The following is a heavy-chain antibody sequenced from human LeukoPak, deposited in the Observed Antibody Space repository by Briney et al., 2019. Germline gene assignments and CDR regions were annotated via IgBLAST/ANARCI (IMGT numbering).Heavy chain of an antibody. J-gene: IGHJ3*02. CDR1: GGSFSGYY. D-gene: IGHD3-3*01. CDR3: ARHADEYDFWSGYNDAFDI. V-gene: IGHV4-34*01. Sequence: SETLSLTCAVYGGSFSGYYWSWIRQPPGKGLEWIGEINHSGSTNYNPSLRSRVTISVDTSKNQFSLKLSSVTAADTAVYYCARHADEYDFWSGYNDAFDIWGQGTMVTVSS. CDR2: INHSGST.